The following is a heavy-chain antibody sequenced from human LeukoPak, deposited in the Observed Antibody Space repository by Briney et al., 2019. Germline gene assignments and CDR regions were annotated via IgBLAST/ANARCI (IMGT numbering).Heavy chain of an antibody. Sequence: GGSLRLSCAASGFTFSTYNMNWVRQAPGKGLEWVSSITSDSRYMYYADSVKGRFTISRDSAKNSLYLQMNSLRAEDTAVYYCARDDLHIVVVTAIPGDAFDIWGQGTMVTVSS. D-gene: IGHD2-21*02. J-gene: IGHJ3*02. V-gene: IGHV3-21*01. CDR1: GFTFSTYN. CDR3: ARDDLHIVVVTAIPGDAFDI. CDR2: ITSDSRYM.